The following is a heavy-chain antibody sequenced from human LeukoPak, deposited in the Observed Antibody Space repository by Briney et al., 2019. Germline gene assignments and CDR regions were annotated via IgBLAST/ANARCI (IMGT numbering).Heavy chain of an antibody. Sequence: GGSLRLSCAASGFTFSSYGMNWVRQAPGKGLEWVSYISTSSNRIDYADSVKGRFTMSRDNAKNLLYLQMNSLRDEDTAMYYCARVSAPGTSGWYFGYWGRGTLVTVSS. CDR2: ISTSSNRI. J-gene: IGHJ4*02. CDR3: ARVSAPGTSGWYFGY. CDR1: GFTFSSYG. D-gene: IGHD6-19*01. V-gene: IGHV3-48*02.